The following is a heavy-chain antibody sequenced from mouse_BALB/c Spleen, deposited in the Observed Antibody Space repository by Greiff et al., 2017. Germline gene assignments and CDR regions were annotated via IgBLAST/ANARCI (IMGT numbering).Heavy chain of an antibody. J-gene: IGHJ4*01. CDR1: GFNIKDTY. V-gene: IGHV14-3*02. Sequence: VHVKQSGAELVKPGASVKLSCTASGFNIKDTYMHWVKQRPEQGLEWIGRIDPANGNTKYDPKFQGKATITADTSSNTAYLQLSSLTSEDTAVYYCARTGYEAGYYAMDYWGQGTSVTVSS. CDR3: ARTGYEAGYYAMDY. CDR2: IDPANGNT. D-gene: IGHD2-14*01.